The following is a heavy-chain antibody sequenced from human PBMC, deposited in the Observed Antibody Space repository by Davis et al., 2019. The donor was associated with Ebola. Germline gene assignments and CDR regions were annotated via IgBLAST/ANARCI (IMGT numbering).Heavy chain of an antibody. D-gene: IGHD3-10*01. V-gene: IGHV5-51*01. CDR3: ARSLLNYGQFDY. CDR2: IYPGDSET. CDR1: GYSFTSYW. Sequence: GGSLRLSCKGSGYSFTSYWIAWVRQMPGKGLECMGIIYPGDSETRYSPSFQGQVTISADKSITTAYLQWTSLKASDTAMYYCARSLLNYGQFDYWGQGTLVTVSS. J-gene: IGHJ4*02.